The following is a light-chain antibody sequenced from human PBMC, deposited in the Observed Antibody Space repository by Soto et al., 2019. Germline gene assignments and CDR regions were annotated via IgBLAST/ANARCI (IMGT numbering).Light chain of an antibody. Sequence: QSALTQPASVSGSPGQSITISCTGTSTNVGDSNHVSWYQHHPGKAPKLIIYEVSYRPSGVSNPFSGSKSAYPASLTISGLQAEDEADYYCHSQTTSRIRVFGTGTKLTVL. CDR3: HSQTTSRIRV. J-gene: IGLJ1*01. CDR1: STNVGDSNH. CDR2: EVS. V-gene: IGLV2-14*01.